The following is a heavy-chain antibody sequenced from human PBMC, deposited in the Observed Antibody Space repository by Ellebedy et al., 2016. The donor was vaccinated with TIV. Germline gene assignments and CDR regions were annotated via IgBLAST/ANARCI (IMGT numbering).Heavy chain of an antibody. CDR3: ARNEWELLYFQH. Sequence: GGSLRLXXAASGFTFSGYSMNWVRQAPGKGLEWFSYISSSSSVVNYADSVKGRFTISRDNAKNSLFLQMNSLRAEDTAVYYCARNEWELLYFQHWGQGTLVTVSS. D-gene: IGHD1-26*01. V-gene: IGHV3-48*01. CDR2: ISSSSSVV. J-gene: IGHJ1*01. CDR1: GFTFSGYS.